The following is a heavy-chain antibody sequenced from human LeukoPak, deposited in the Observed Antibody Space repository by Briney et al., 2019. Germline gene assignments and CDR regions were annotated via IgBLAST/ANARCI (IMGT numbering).Heavy chain of an antibody. J-gene: IGHJ4*02. CDR2: ISSSSSYI. D-gene: IGHD1-20*01. Sequence: GGSLRLSCAAPGFTFSSYSMNWVRQAPGKGLEWVSSISSSSSYIYYADSVKGRFTISRDNAKNSLYLQMNSLRAEDTAVYYCARDVTGTQFDYWGQGTLVTVSS. V-gene: IGHV3-21*01. CDR1: GFTFSSYS. CDR3: ARDVTGTQFDY.